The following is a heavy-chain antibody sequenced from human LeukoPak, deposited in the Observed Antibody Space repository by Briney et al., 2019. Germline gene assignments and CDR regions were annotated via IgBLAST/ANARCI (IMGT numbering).Heavy chain of an antibody. CDR3: AGSMTYYYDSSGYIDY. D-gene: IGHD3-22*01. CDR1: GGSISSGGYY. Sequence: SETLSLTCTVSGGSISSGGYYWSWIRQHPGKGLEWIGYIYFSGSTYYNPSLKSRVTISVDTSKNQFSLKLSSVTAADTAVYYCAGSMTYYYDSSGYIDYWGQGTLVTVSS. J-gene: IGHJ4*02. CDR2: IYFSGST. V-gene: IGHV4-31*03.